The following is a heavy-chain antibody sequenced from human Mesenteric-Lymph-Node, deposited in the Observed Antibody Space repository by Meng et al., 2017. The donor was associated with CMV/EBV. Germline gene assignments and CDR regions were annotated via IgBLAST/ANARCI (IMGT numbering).Heavy chain of an antibody. CDR3: ARVWSGYPDAFDI. Sequence: GESLKISCAASGFTFSSYAMRWVRQAPGKGLEWISYITSSARIIYYADSVKGRFTISRDNAKNSLFLQMNSLGAEDTAVYYCARVWSGYPDAFDIWGQGTKVTVSS. CDR2: ITSSARII. V-gene: IGHV3-48*03. CDR1: GFTFSSYA. D-gene: IGHD3-3*01. J-gene: IGHJ3*02.